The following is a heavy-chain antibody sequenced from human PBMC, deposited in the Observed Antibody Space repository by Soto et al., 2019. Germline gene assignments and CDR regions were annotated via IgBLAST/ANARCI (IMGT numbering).Heavy chain of an antibody. D-gene: IGHD2-21*02. CDR2: INHSGST. V-gene: IGHV4-34*01. Sequence: PSETLPLTCAVYGGSFSGYYWSWIRQPPGKGLEWIGEINHSGSTNYNPSLKSRVTISVDTSKNQFSLKLSSVTAADTAVYYGARVVRVTAIFDYWGPGTLVTVSS. J-gene: IGHJ4*02. CDR1: GGSFSGYY. CDR3: ARVVRVTAIFDY.